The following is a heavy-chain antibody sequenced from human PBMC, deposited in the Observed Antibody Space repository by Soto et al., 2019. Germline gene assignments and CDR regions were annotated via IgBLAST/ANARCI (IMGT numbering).Heavy chain of an antibody. Sequence: EVQLVESGGGLVQPGGSLRLSCAASGFTFSSYEMNWVRQAPGKGLEWVSYISRSGSTIYYADSLKGRFTISRDNAKNSLYLQMNSLRAEDTAVYYCAREDYSGSSGFDYWGQGILVTVSS. D-gene: IGHD1-26*01. CDR1: GFTFSSYE. CDR3: AREDYSGSSGFDY. CDR2: ISRSGSTI. J-gene: IGHJ4*02. V-gene: IGHV3-48*03.